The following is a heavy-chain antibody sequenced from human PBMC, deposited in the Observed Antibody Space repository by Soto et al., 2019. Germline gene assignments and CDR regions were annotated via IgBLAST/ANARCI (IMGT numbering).Heavy chain of an antibody. CDR3: ARRASR. V-gene: IGHV3-48*03. D-gene: IGHD1-26*01. Sequence: EVQLVESGGGLVQPGGSLRLSCAVSGFTFSSSEMYWVRQAPGKGLEWISYIHPSGKPIFYADSVKGRFTISRDNANNSLFLQVNSLRAEDTAVYYCARRASRWGQGTMVTVSS. J-gene: IGHJ3*01. CDR1: GFTFSSSE. CDR2: IHPSGKPI.